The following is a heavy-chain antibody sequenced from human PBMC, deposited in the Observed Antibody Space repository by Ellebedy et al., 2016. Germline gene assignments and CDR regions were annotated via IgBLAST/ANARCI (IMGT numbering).Heavy chain of an antibody. CDR1: GFTFSRYW. Sequence: GESLKISXAASGFTFSRYWMSWVRQAPGKGLEWVANIKQDGSEKHYVDSVKGRITISRDNAKNSLYLKMNSLRAEDTAVYYCARGGYCSSTSWYTDVRGPEDSWGQGTLVTVSS. D-gene: IGHD2-2*02. CDR2: IKQDGSEK. J-gene: IGHJ4*02. V-gene: IGHV3-7*01. CDR3: ARGGYCSSTSWYTDVRGPEDS.